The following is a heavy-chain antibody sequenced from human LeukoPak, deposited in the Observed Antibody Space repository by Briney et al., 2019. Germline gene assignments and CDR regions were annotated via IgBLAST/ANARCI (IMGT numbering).Heavy chain of an antibody. CDR3: ARDLRGVWKGGDYLEP. D-gene: IGHD4-17*01. CDR1: GGSVSSGSYY. V-gene: IGHV4-61*01. CDR2: IYYSGST. Sequence: SETLSLTCTVSGGSVSSGSYYWSWIRQPPGKGLEWIGYIYYSGSTNYNPSLKSRVTISVDTSKNQFSLKLSSVTAADTAVYYCARDLRGVWKGGDYLEPWGQGTLVTVSS. J-gene: IGHJ5*02.